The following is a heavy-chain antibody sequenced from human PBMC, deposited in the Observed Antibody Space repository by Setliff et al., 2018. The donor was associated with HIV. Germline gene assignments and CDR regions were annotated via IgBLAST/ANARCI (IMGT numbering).Heavy chain of an antibody. D-gene: IGHD3-22*01. CDR2: IIPIFDRT. J-gene: IGHJ1*01. CDR3: ARDPFPATNYFDSSGYPFAEYFHH. CDR1: GGTLSSHA. V-gene: IGHV1-69*13. Sequence: SVKVSCKISGGTLSSHALSWVRQAPGQGLEWMGGIIPIFDRTNYAQKFQGRVTITADESTSTAYMELSSLRSEDTAVYYCARDPFPATNYFDSSGYPFAEYFHHWGQGTLVTVS.